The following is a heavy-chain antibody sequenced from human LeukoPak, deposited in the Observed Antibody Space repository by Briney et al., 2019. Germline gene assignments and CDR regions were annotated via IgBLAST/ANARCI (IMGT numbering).Heavy chain of an antibody. Sequence: GGSLRLSCAASGFTFSSSAMSWVRQAPGKGLEWVSAISNNGGYTYYADSVQGRFTISRDNSRSTLCLQMNSLRAEDTAVYYCAKQLGYCSDGSCYFPYWGQGTLVTVSP. J-gene: IGHJ4*02. D-gene: IGHD2-15*01. CDR1: GFTFSSSA. CDR3: AKQLGYCSDGSCYFPY. V-gene: IGHV3-23*01. CDR2: ISNNGGYT.